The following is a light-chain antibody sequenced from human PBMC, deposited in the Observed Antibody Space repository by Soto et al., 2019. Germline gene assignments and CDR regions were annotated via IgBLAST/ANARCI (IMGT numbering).Light chain of an antibody. J-gene: IGLJ7*01. Sequence: SYELTQPPSVSVAPGKTARITCGGNNIGSKSVHWYQQKPGQAPVLVIYYDSDRPSGIPERFSGSNAGNTATLTISRVEAGDEADYYCQLWDRSSDHRAVFGGGTQLTVL. CDR2: YDS. CDR1: NIGSKS. V-gene: IGLV3-21*04. CDR3: QLWDRSSDHRAV.